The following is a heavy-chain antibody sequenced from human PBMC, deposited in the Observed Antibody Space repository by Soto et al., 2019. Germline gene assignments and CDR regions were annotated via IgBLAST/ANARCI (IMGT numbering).Heavy chain of an antibody. CDR2: INHSGST. CDR3: ARGDIVVVVAATLHYYYYYMDV. Sequence: QVQLQQWGAGLLKPSETLSLTCAVYGGSFSGYYWSWIRQPPGKGLEWIGEINHSGSTNYNPSLKGRVTISVDTSKDQFSLKLSSVTAADTAVYYCARGDIVVVVAATLHYYYYYMDVWGKGTTVTVSS. J-gene: IGHJ6*03. V-gene: IGHV4-34*01. CDR1: GGSFSGYY. D-gene: IGHD2-15*01.